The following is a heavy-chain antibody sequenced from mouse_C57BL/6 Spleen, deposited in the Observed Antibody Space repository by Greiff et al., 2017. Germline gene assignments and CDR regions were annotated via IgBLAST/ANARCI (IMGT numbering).Heavy chain of an antibody. CDR3: ARHEGGNYFDY. CDR2: ISGGGGNT. J-gene: IGHJ2*01. CDR1: GFTFSSYT. V-gene: IGHV5-9*01. Sequence: DVHLVESGGGLVKPGGSLKLSCAASGFTFSSYTMSWVRQTPEKRLEWVATISGGGGNTYYPDSVKGRFTISRDNAKNTLYLQMSSLRSEDTALYYCARHEGGNYFDYWGQGTTLTVSS.